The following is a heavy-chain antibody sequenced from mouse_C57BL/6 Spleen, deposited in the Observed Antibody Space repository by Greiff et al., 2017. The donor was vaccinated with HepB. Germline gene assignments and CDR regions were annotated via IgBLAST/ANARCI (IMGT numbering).Heavy chain of an antibody. CDR1: GYAFTNYL. CDR3: ARSGFYYGYYFDY. V-gene: IGHV1-54*01. J-gene: IGHJ2*01. D-gene: IGHD2-2*01. Sequence: QVQLKQSGAELVRPGTSVKVSCKASGYAFTNYLIEWVKQRPGQGLEWIGVINPGSGGTNYNEKFKGKATLTADKSSSTAYMQLSSLTSEDSAVYFCARSGFYYGYYFDYWGQGTTLTVSS. CDR2: INPGSGGT.